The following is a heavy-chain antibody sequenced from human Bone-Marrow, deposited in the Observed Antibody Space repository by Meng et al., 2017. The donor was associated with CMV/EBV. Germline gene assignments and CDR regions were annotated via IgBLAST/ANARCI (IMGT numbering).Heavy chain of an antibody. Sequence: SETLSLTCAVYGGSFSGNYWSWIRQPPGKGLEWIGEINHSGSTNYNPSLKSRVTISVDTSKNQSSLKLSSVTAADTAVYYCARVAGGYSSSWYPYYYYGMDVWGQGTTVTVCS. J-gene: IGHJ6*02. CDR3: ARVAGGYSSSWYPYYYYGMDV. CDR2: INHSGST. V-gene: IGHV4-34*01. CDR1: GGSFSGNY. D-gene: IGHD6-13*01.